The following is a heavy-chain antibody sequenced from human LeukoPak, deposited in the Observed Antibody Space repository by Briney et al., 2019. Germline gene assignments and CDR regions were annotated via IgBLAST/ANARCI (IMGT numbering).Heavy chain of an antibody. CDR3: VLLPGGMLELQDY. CDR2: IRYDGSNK. D-gene: IGHD1-7*01. CDR1: GFTFSSYG. J-gene: IGHJ4*02. Sequence: GGSLRLSCAASGFTFSSYGMHWVRQAPGKGLEWVAFIRYDGSNKYYADSVKGRFTISRDNSKNTLYLQMNSLRAEDTAVYYVVLLPGGMLELQDYWGQGTLVTVSS. V-gene: IGHV3-30*02.